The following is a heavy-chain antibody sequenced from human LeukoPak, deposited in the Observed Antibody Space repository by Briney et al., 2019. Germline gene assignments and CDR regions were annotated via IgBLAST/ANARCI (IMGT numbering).Heavy chain of an antibody. CDR3: AKAHGGITIFGVVHYDAFDI. J-gene: IGHJ3*02. CDR1: GFTFSSYA. Sequence: PGGSLRLSCAASGFTFSSYAMSRVRQAPGKGLEWVSAISGSGGSTYYADSVKGRFTISRDNSKNTLYLQMNSLRAEDTAVYYCAKAHGGITIFGVVHYDAFDIWGQGTMVTVSS. D-gene: IGHD3-3*01. V-gene: IGHV3-23*01. CDR2: ISGSGGST.